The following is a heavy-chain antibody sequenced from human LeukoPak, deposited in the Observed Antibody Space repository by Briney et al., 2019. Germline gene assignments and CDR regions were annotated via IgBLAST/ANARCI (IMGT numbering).Heavy chain of an antibody. D-gene: IGHD1-14*01. V-gene: IGHV3-23*01. CDR3: TKPARTDYADY. J-gene: IGHJ4*02. CDR2: INGSGDRT. Sequence: GGSLRLSCVASGFTFSSYAMNWVRQAPGKGLEWVSSINGSGDRTYYADSVKGRFTISRDNSKNTLYLQMNSLRAEDTAVYYCTKPARTDYADYWGQGTLVTVSS. CDR1: GFTFSSYA.